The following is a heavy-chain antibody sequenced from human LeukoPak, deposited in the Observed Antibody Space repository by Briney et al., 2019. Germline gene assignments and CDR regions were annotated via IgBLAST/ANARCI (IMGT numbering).Heavy chain of an antibody. Sequence: GESLKISCKGSGYKFTNYWIGWVRQMPGKGLEWMGIIFPGDSDPRYNPSFQGQVTISADKSISTAYLQWSSLKASDTAMYYCARRDYYSGSYSSRYYFDYWGQGTLVTVSS. D-gene: IGHD1-26*01. J-gene: IGHJ4*02. CDR3: ARRDYYSGSYSSRYYFDY. CDR2: IFPGDSDP. V-gene: IGHV5-51*01. CDR1: GYKFTNYW.